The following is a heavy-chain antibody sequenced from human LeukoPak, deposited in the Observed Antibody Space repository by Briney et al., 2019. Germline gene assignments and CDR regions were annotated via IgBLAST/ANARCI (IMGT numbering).Heavy chain of an antibody. CDR3: AKETGYYDSSGYYSRFDY. CDR1: GFTFSSYW. CDR2: ISGSGGST. J-gene: IGHJ4*02. Sequence: GGSLRLSCAASGFTFSSYWMHWVRQAPGKGLEWVSAISGSGGSTYYADSVKGRFTISRDNSKNTLYLQMNSLRAEDTAVYYCAKETGYYDSSGYYSRFDYWGQGTLVTVSS. V-gene: IGHV3-23*01. D-gene: IGHD3-22*01.